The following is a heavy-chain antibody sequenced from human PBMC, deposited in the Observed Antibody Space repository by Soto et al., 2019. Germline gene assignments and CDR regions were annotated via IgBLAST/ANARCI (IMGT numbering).Heavy chain of an antibody. V-gene: IGHV3-23*01. CDR3: VRHWGG. D-gene: IGHD2-21*01. CDR2: IATTGETT. J-gene: IGHJ4*01. Sequence: EVQLLESGGGLVQPGGSLRLSCAASGFTFNTYDMSWVRQAPGTGLEWVSSIATTGETTFYADSVRGRFTISRDNSKNTLFRQINTLRADDTDIYYCVRHWGGWGHGTLVTVSS. CDR1: GFTFNTYD.